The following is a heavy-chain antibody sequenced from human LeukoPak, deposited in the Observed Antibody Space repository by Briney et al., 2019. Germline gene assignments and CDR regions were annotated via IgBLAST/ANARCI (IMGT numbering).Heavy chain of an antibody. J-gene: IGHJ6*02. D-gene: IGHD2-15*01. CDR3: LRGYSFGPYGMDV. V-gene: IGHV3-64D*09. CDR2: ISDSGGST. Sequence: GSLRLSWSASGVPFSSYSMHWVRQAPGKGLEYVSAISDSGGSTYYADSVKGRFTISRDNSKNTLYLQMSSLRAEDTAVYFRLRGYSFGPYGMDVWGQGTTVTVSS. CDR1: GVPFSSYS.